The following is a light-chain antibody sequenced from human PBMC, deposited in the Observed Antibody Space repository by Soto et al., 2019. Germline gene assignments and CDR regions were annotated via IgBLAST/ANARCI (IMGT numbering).Light chain of an antibody. CDR1: SSDVGSYNL. CDR3: CSYAGSSFYV. V-gene: IGLV2-23*01. Sequence: QSALTQPASVSGSPRQSITISCTGTSSDVGSYNLVSWYQQHPGKAPKLMIYEGSKRPSGVSNRFSGSKSGNTASLTISGLQAEDEADYYCCSYAGSSFYVFGTGTKLTVL. J-gene: IGLJ1*01. CDR2: EGS.